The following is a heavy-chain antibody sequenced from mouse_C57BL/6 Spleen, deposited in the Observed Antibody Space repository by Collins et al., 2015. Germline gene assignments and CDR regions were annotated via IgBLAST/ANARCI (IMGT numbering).Heavy chain of an antibody. D-gene: IGHD2-4*01. CDR3: AKYRDYGAMDY. CDR1: GFTFTDYY. Sequence: EVKLVESGGGLVQPGGSLSLSCAASGFTFTDYYMSWVRQPPGKALEWLGFIRNKATGYTTEYSASVKGRFTISRDNSQSIIYLQMNALRAEDSATYYCAKYRDYGAMDYWGQGTSVTVSS. J-gene: IGHJ4*01. V-gene: IGHV7-3*01. CDR2: IRNKATGYTT.